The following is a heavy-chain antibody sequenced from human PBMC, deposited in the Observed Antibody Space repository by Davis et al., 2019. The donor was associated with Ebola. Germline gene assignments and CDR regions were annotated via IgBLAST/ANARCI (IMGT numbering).Heavy chain of an antibody. J-gene: IGHJ5*02. Sequence: AASVKVSCKASGYTFSSYGIHWVRQAPGQRLEWMGWINAGNGYTKYSQKFQGGVTITRDTSASTVYMELSSLRSEDTAVYYCARAIIQGIIITFGNWFDPWGQGTLVTVSS. CDR3: ARAIIQGIIITFGNWFDP. CDR1: GYTFSSYG. CDR2: INAGNGYT. D-gene: IGHD3-10*01. V-gene: IGHV1-3*01.